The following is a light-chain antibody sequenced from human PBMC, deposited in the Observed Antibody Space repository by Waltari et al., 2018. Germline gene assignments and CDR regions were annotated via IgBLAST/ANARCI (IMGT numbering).Light chain of an antibody. CDR1: GSSVRASAS. CDR3: SSQTLDGLVL. CDR2: DVT. J-gene: IGLJ2*01. Sequence: QSALTQPASVSGSPGQSITISRSGVGSSVRASASVSWHQHHPGKAPQVIIYDVTNRPSGVSDRFSASKSANTASLTISRLQPEDEADYYCSSQTLDGLVLFGGGTRLTVL. V-gene: IGLV2-14*03.